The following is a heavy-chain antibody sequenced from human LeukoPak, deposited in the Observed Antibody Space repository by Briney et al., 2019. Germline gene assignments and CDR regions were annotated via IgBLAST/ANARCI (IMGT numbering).Heavy chain of an antibody. Sequence: ASVKVSCKASGYTFTSYYMHWVRQAPGQGLEWMGIINPSGGSTSYAQKLQGRVTMTRDTSTSTVYMELSSLRSEDTAVYYCARERRKNGGDAAFDIWGQGTMVTVSS. V-gene: IGHV1-46*01. CDR2: INPSGGST. J-gene: IGHJ3*02. CDR3: ARERRKNGGDAAFDI. CDR1: GYTFTSYY. D-gene: IGHD2-21*02.